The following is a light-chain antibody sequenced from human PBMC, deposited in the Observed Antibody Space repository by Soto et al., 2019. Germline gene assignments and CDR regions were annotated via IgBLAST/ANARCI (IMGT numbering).Light chain of an antibody. CDR2: EGS. Sequence: QSALTQPASVSGSPGQSITISCTGTSSGVGNHKIVSWFQQHPGKAPKLMIYEGSKRPSGVSDRFSGSESGYTASLTISGLQAEDEADYYCCSYAGSSTYLFGPGTKVTVL. V-gene: IGLV2-23*01. CDR3: CSYAGSSTYL. CDR1: SSGVGNHKI. J-gene: IGLJ1*01.